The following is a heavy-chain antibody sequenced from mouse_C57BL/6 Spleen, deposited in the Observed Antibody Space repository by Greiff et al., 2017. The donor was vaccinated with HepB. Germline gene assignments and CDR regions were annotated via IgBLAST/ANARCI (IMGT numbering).Heavy chain of an antibody. V-gene: IGHV3-6*01. D-gene: IGHD2-5*01. Sequence: EVKLEESGPGLVKPSQSLSLTCSVTGYSITSGYFWYWIRQFPGNILEWMGYISYDGSNNYNPTLKNRISITRDTSKNQVFLKLNSVTTEDTATYYWARDAYYSNYPYDFDDWGQGTTLTVSS. CDR3: ARDAYYSNYPYDFDD. J-gene: IGHJ2*01. CDR1: GYSITSGYF. CDR2: ISYDGSN.